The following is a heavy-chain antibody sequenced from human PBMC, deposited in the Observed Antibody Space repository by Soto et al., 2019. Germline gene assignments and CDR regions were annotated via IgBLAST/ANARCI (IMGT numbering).Heavy chain of an antibody. CDR3: AKAEGYSYGVFDY. Sequence: VQLVESGGGVVQPGRSLRLSCAASGFTFSSYAMSWVRQAPGKGLEWVSAISGSGGSTYYADSVKGRFTISRDNSKNTLYLQMNSLRAEDTAVYYCAKAEGYSYGVFDYWGQGTLVTVSS. J-gene: IGHJ4*02. D-gene: IGHD5-18*01. V-gene: IGHV3-23*04. CDR1: GFTFSSYA. CDR2: ISGSGGST.